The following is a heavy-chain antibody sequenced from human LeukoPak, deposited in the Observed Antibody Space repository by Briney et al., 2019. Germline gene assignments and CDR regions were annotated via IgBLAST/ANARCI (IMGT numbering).Heavy chain of an antibody. CDR2: ISSSGNII. D-gene: IGHD6-19*01. J-gene: IGHJ4*02. CDR3: ATSGEYSSG. V-gene: IGHV3-48*04. CDR1: GFTFSSYG. Sequence: GGSLRLSCAASGFTFSSYGMHWVRQAPGKGLEWVSYISSSGNIIYYADSVKGRFTISRDNTKNSLYLQMSSLRAEDTAVYYCATSGEYSSGWGQGTLVTVSS.